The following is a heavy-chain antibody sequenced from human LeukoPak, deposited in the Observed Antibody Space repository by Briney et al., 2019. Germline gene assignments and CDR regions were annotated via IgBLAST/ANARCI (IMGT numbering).Heavy chain of an antibody. CDR1: GGSISSSRYH. CDR3: ATTYSYTSGGYDY. J-gene: IGHJ4*02. CDR2: IYYSGTT. V-gene: IGHV4-39*01. Sequence: PSETLSLTCTVSGGSISSSRYHWGWIRQPPGKGLEWIGSIYYSGTTFYNPSLKSRVTISVDTCKNQFSLKVSSVTAADTAVYYCATTYSYTSGGYDYWGQGTLVTVSS. D-gene: IGHD5-18*01.